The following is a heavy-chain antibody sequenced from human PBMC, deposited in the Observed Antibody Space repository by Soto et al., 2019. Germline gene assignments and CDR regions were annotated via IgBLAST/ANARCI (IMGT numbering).Heavy chain of an antibody. J-gene: IGHJ5*02. CDR3: ARASAMVTYWFAP. D-gene: IGHD5-18*01. Sequence: PSETLALTCTVSGDPFSRAGDDWSLIRQHPGKGLECIGYIFYSGSTNYNPSLKSRVTISVDTSKSQFSLKLSSVTAADTAVYYCARASAMVTYWFAPWGQGTLVIVSS. V-gene: IGHV4-61*08. CDR2: IFYSGST. CDR1: GDPFSRAGDD.